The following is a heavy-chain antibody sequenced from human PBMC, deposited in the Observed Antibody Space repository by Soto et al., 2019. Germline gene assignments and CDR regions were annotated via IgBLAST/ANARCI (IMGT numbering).Heavy chain of an antibody. CDR3: ARDHPPPDS. V-gene: IGHV1-18*01. J-gene: IGHJ4*02. CDR1: GYTFASYA. CDR2: ISAYNGNT. Sequence: QVQLVQSGAAVKKPGASVKVSCKASGYTFASYAISRLRQAPGQGPERMGWISAYNGNTNYAQKLQGRVTMTTDTSTSTAYMELRSLRSDDTAVYYGARDHPPPDSWGQGTLVTVSS.